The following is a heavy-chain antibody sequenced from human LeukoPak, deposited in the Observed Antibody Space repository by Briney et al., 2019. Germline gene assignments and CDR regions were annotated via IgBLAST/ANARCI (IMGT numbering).Heavy chain of an antibody. J-gene: IGHJ4*02. CDR2: INHSGST. CDR3: ARARRGRGPSDY. V-gene: IGHV4-34*01. D-gene: IGHD3-10*01. Sequence: SETLSLTCAVYGGSFSGYYWSWIRQPPGKGLEWIGEINHSGSTNYNPSLKSRVTISVDTSKNQFSLKLSSVTAADTAAYYCARARRGRGPSDYWGQGTLVTASS. CDR1: GGSFSGYY.